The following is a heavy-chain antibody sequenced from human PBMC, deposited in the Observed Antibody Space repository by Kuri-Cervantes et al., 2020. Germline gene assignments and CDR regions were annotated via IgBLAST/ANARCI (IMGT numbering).Heavy chain of an antibody. CDR2: IIPIFGTA. D-gene: IGHD5-12*01. J-gene: IGHJ6*02. Sequence: SVKVSCKASGGTFSSYAISWVRQAPGQGLEWMGGIIPIFGTANYAQKFQGRVTITADESTSTAYMELSSLRSEDTAVYYCARATYSGYDWVYYYYYGMDVWGQGTTVTVSS. CDR3: ARATYSGYDWVYYYYYGMDV. V-gene: IGHV1-69*13. CDR1: GGTFSSYA.